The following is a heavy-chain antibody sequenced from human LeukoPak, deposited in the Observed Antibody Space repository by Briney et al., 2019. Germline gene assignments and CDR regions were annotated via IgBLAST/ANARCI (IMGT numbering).Heavy chain of an antibody. J-gene: IGHJ3*02. CDR3: ATVGLDDFWSGYLISDAFDI. V-gene: IGHV4-30-4*08. CDR2: IYYSGST. CDR1: GGSISSGDYY. Sequence: PSQTLSLTCAVSGGSISSGDYYWSWIRQPPGRGLEWIGYIYYSGSTYYNPSLKSRVTISVDTSKNQFSLKLSSVTAAATAVYYGATVGLDDFWSGYLISDAFDIWGQGTMVTVSS. D-gene: IGHD3-3*01.